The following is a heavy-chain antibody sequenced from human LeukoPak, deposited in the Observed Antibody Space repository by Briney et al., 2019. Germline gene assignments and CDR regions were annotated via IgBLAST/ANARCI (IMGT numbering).Heavy chain of an antibody. Sequence: GGSLRLSCAASGFTFSSYAMSWVRQAPGKGLEWVSAISGSGGSTYYADSVKGRFTISRDNSKNTLHLQINSLRAEDTAIYYCAKEFWYSSSSAFEHWGQGVLVTVSS. J-gene: IGHJ4*02. CDR2: ISGSGGST. D-gene: IGHD6-6*01. CDR3: AKEFWYSSSSAFEH. V-gene: IGHV3-23*01. CDR1: GFTFSSYA.